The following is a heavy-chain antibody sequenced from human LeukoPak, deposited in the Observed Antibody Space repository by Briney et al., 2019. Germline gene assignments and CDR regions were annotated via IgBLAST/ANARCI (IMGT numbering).Heavy chain of an antibody. Sequence: GGSLRLSCAASGFTFSSYAMSWVRQAPGKGLEWVSAISGSGGSTYYADSVKGRFTISRDNSKNTLYLQMNSPRAEDTAVYYCAKDLEYYDSSGYLSWGQGTLVTVSS. CDR1: GFTFSSYA. D-gene: IGHD3-22*01. CDR3: AKDLEYYDSSGYLS. V-gene: IGHV3-23*01. CDR2: ISGSGGST. J-gene: IGHJ5*02.